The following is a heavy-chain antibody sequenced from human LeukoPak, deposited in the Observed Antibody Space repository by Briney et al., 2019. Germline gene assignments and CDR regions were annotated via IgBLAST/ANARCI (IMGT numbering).Heavy chain of an antibody. J-gene: IGHJ4*02. CDR3: AKTDSSGYYYTHFNY. Sequence: GGSLRLSCGASGFTFSNYAMSWVRQAPGKGLEWVSSISGSGSSTDYADSVKGRFTMSRDNSRNTLYVQMNSLRAEDTAVYYCAKTDSSGYYYTHFNYWGQGTLVTVSS. V-gene: IGHV3-23*01. CDR2: ISGSGSST. D-gene: IGHD3-22*01. CDR1: GFTFSNYA.